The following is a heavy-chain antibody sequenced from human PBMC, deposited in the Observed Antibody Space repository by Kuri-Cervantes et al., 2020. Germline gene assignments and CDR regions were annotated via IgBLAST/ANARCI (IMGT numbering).Heavy chain of an antibody. CDR1: GASVSSYY. V-gene: IGHV4-59*02. J-gene: IGHJ5*02. D-gene: IGHD3-10*01. Sequence: SETLSLTCTVPGASVSSYYWSWIRQPPGKGLEWIGYIYYSGSTKYNHSLRSPVTISVDTSKNHPSLKLSSVTTADTAVCSCARAWGGGGEGPAPSFDPWGQGILVTVSS. CDR2: IYYSGST. CDR3: ARAWGGGGEGPAPSFDP.